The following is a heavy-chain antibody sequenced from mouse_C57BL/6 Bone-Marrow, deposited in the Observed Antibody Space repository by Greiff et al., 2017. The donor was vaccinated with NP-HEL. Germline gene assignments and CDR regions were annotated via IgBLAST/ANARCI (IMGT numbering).Heavy chain of an antibody. CDR2: IYPRDGST. CDR3: ERRLRSYAMDY. CDR1: GYTFTDHT. Sequence: QVQLQQSDAELVKPGASVKISCKVSGYTFTDHTIHWMRQRPEQGLEWIGYIYPRDGSTKYTEKFKGQVTLTADKSSSTAYMQLNSLTSEDSAVYVCERRLRSYAMDYWGQGTSVTVSS. D-gene: IGHD1-1*01. V-gene: IGHV1-78*01. J-gene: IGHJ4*01.